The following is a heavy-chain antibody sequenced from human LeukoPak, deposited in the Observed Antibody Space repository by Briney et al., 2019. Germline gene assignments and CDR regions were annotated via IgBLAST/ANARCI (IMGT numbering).Heavy chain of an antibody. CDR1: GFTLGDYA. D-gene: IGHD3-3*01. CDR3: TRDQNDFWRNPYYMDI. Sequence: PGGSLRLSCTASGFTLGDYAMSWFRQAPGKGLEWVGFIRSKAYGGTTEYAASVKGRFTISRDDSKSIAYLQMNSLKTEDTAVYYCTRDQNDFWRNPYYMDIWGKGTTVTVSS. CDR2: IRSKAYGGTT. J-gene: IGHJ6*03. V-gene: IGHV3-49*03.